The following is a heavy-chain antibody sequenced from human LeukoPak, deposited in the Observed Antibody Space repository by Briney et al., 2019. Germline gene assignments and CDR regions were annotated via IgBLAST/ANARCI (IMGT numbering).Heavy chain of an antibody. D-gene: IGHD1-1*01. J-gene: IGHJ5*02. V-gene: IGHV1-69*05. Sequence: SVKVSCKASGGTFSSYTISWVRQAPGQGLEWMGRIIPIFGTANYAQKFQGRVTITTDESTSTAYMELSSLRSEDTAVYYCAREWNNWFDPWGQGTLVTVSS. CDR2: IIPIFGTA. CDR1: GGTFSSYT. CDR3: AREWNNWFDP.